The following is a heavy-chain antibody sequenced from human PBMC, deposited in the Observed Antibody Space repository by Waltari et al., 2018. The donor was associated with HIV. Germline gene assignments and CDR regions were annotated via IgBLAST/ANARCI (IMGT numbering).Heavy chain of an antibody. D-gene: IGHD3-22*01. J-gene: IGHJ4*02. CDR2: INPNMGGK. V-gene: IGHV1-2*02. CDR1: GFTFSDYY. Sequence: QVQLVQSGAEVKKPGASVKVSCKASGFTFSDYYMHWVRQAPGQGLEWMEWINPNMGGKRYSEKWQGRVTMTRDTSISTAYMELFRLRVDDTAIYYCTRVFRGTINYFDSRLGHWGQGTLVTVSS. CDR3: TRVFRGTINYFDSRLGH.